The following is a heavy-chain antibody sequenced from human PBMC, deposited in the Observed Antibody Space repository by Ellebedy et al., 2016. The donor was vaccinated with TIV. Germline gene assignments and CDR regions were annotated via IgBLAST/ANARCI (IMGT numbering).Heavy chain of an antibody. CDR3: ARGWIAAGDNYFFDY. V-gene: IGHV4-34*01. CDR2: INHSGST. D-gene: IGHD6-13*01. J-gene: IGHJ4*02. Sequence: MPSETLSLTCAVDGGSFSDYYWSWIRQPPGKGLEWIGEINHSGSTNYTPSLKSRVAISVDTSKTQFSLRLSPVTAADTAVYYCARGWIAAGDNYFFDYWGQGTLVTVSS. CDR1: GGSFSDYY.